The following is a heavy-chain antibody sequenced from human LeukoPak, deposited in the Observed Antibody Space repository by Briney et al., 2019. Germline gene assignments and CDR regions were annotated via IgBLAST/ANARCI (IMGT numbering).Heavy chain of an antibody. Sequence: ASVKVSCKASGYTFTSYGIGWVRQAPGKGLEGMGGFDPEDGETIYAQKFQGRVTMTEDTSTDTAYMELSSLRSEDTAVYYCATTAAPAYYYYYGMDVWGQGTTVTVSS. J-gene: IGHJ6*02. CDR1: GYTFTSYG. CDR2: FDPEDGET. D-gene: IGHD2-2*01. V-gene: IGHV1-24*01. CDR3: ATTAAPAYYYYYGMDV.